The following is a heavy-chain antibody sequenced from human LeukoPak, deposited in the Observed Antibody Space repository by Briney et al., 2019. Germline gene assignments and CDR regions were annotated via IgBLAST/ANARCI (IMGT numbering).Heavy chain of an antibody. V-gene: IGHV1-2*02. CDR3: ARVRLADERAWAY. CDR1: GYTFSDFY. J-gene: IGHJ4*02. CDR2: ITPKSGDT. Sequence: ASVKVSCKASGYTFSDFYIHWVRQAPGQGLEYVGWITPKSGDTYSPQRFQGRVTMTRDASISTAYMELSGLRSDDTAVYFCARVRLADERAWAYWGQGTLVTVSS. D-gene: IGHD3-3*02.